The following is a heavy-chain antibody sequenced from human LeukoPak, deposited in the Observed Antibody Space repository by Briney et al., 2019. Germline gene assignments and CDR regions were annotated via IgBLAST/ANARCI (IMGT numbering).Heavy chain of an antibody. Sequence: GGSLRLSWAASGFTFSNAWMNWVRQAPGKGLEWVGRIKSKTDGGTTDYAAPVKGRFTISRDDSKNTLYLQMNSLKTEDTAVYYCSTTYYYDSSEGYWGQGTLVTVSS. V-gene: IGHV3-15*07. CDR2: IKSKTDGGTT. D-gene: IGHD3-22*01. CDR1: GFTFSNAW. CDR3: STTYYYDSSEGY. J-gene: IGHJ4*02.